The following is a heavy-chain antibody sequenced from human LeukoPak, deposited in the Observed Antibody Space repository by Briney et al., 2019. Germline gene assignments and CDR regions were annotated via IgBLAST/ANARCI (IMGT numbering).Heavy chain of an antibody. J-gene: IGHJ4*02. Sequence: SETLSLTCTVSGGSISRHYWSWIRQAPGKGLEWIGYISYSGSTNYNPSLKSRVTISVDTSKNQFSLKLSSVTAADTAVFYCARHVGPGYSYGFNNWGQGTLVTVSS. CDR2: ISYSGST. CDR1: GGSISRHY. V-gene: IGHV4-59*08. D-gene: IGHD5-18*01. CDR3: ARHVGPGYSYGFNN.